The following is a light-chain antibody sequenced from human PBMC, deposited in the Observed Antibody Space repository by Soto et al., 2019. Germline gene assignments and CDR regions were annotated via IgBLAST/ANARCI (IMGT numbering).Light chain of an antibody. CDR1: QGISSY. V-gene: IGKV1-8*01. CDR2: AAS. CDR3: QQYYSYPRT. Sequence: AIRVAQSPTSLSASTGASVPIHWLASQGISSYLAWYQQKPGKAPKLLIYAASTLQSGVPSRFSGSGSGTDFTLTISCLQSEDFATYYCQQYYSYPRTFGQGTKVDIK. J-gene: IGKJ1*01.